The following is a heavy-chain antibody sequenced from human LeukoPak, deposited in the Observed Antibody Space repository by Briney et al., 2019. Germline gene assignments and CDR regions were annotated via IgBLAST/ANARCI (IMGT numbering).Heavy chain of an antibody. V-gene: IGHV4-34*01. CDR1: GDSFSWHY. Sequence: SETLSFTCAVYGDSFSWHYWSWLRQPPGKGMEWIGEINQRGTTTYNPSLKSRLTISMDTSRNQYFLNLDSVTAADTAIYYCARPGIRDYFYYMDVWGEGTPVTVSS. J-gene: IGHJ6*03. CDR3: ARPGIRDYFYYMDV. CDR2: INQRGTT. D-gene: IGHD3-3*02.